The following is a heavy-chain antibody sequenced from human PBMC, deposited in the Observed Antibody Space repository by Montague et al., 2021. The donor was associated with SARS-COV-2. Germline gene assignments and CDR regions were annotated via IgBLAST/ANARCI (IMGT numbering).Heavy chain of an antibody. CDR1: GFSLSTSGMC. CDR3: ARGPSDPYYYNGMDV. Sequence: PALVKPTQTLTLTCTFSGFSLSTSGMCMTWIRQPPGKALEWLARIDWDGDKYYNTSLKSRLTISKDTSKNLVVLTMTNMDPVDTATYYCARGPSDPYYYNGMDVWGRGTTVTVSS. V-gene: IGHV2-70*11. CDR2: IDWDGDK. J-gene: IGHJ6*02.